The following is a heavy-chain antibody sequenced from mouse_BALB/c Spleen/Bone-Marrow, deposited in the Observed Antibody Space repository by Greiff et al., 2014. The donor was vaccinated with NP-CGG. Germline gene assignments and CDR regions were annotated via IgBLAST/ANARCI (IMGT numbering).Heavy chain of an antibody. V-gene: IGHV1-54*01. CDR3: ARRDGSYFDY. CDR2: INPGSGGT. Sequence: QVQLQQSGAELVRPGTSVKVSCKASGYAFTNYLIEWVKQRPGQGLEWIGMINPGSGGTNYNEKFKGKATLTADKSSSTAYMQLXXXTSDDSAVYFCARRDGSYFDYWGQGTTLTVSS. J-gene: IGHJ2*01. D-gene: IGHD3-3*01. CDR1: GYAFTNYL.